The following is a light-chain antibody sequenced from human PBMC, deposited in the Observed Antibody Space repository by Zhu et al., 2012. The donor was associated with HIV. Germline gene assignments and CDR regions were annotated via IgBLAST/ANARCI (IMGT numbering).Light chain of an antibody. J-gene: IGKJ1*01. CDR1: QSVSSSS. CDR3: QQFGDSPRWT. CDR2: AAS. V-gene: IGKV3-20*01. Sequence: VLTQSPGTLSLSPGERATLSCRASQSVSSSSLAWYQQKLGQAPRLLIYAASRGATGIPDRFSGSGSGTDFTLTISRLEPEDFALYFCQQFGDSPRWTFGQGTKVEVK.